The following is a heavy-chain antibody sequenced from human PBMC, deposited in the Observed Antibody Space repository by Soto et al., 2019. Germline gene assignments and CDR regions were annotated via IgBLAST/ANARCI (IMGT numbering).Heavy chain of an antibody. CDR2: ISGSGGST. V-gene: IGHV3-23*01. CDR1: GFTFSSYA. CDR3: AINNGDIDY. Sequence: GGSLRLSCAASGFTFSSYAMTWVRQAPGKGLEWVSGISGSGGSTYYADSVKGRFTISRDNSKNTLYLQMNSLRAEDTAVYYCAINNGDIDYWGQGTLVTVSS. J-gene: IGHJ4*02. D-gene: IGHD4-17*01.